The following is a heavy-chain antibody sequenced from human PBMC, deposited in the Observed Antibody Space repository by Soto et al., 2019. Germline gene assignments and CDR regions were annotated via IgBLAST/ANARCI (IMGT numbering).Heavy chain of an antibody. J-gene: IGHJ4*02. D-gene: IGHD5-12*01. CDR3: ARGGRRDGSSGYYFNY. V-gene: IGHV4-59*01. CDR1: GGSINNYY. Sequence: SETLSLTCTVSGGSINNYYWNWIRQPPGKGLEWVGCIYYSGSTNYNPSLKSRVTISVDTSKNQFSLKLNSVTAADTAVYYCARGGRRDGSSGYYFNYWGQGTLVTVSS. CDR2: IYYSGST.